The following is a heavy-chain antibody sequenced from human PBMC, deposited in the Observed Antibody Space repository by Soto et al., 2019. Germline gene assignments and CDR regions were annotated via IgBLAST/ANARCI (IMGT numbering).Heavy chain of an antibody. D-gene: IGHD1-26*01. J-gene: IGHJ4*02. CDR1: GGTFSSYS. CDR2: IIPIFGTA. CDR3: ARDGGRHSGGIDY. Sequence: QVQLVQSGAEVKKPGSSVKVSCKASGGTFSSYSINWVRQAPGQGLEWMGEIIPIFGTANYAQKFQGRVTITADESTSTGYMELSSLRSEDTDVYYCARDGGRHSGGIDYWGQGTLVTVSS. V-gene: IGHV1-69*01.